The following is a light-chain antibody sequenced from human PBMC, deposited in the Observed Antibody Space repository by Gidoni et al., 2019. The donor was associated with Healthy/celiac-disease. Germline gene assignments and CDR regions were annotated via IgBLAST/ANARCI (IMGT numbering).Light chain of an antibody. V-gene: IGLV2-8*01. CDR2: EVS. CDR1: SSDVGGYNY. CDR3: SSYAGSNNLG. Sequence: QSALTQPPSASGSPGQSVTISCTGTSSDVGGYNYVSWYQQHPGKAPNLMIYEVSKRPSGVPDRFSGSKSGNTASLTVSGLQAEDEADYYCSSYAGSNNLGFGTGTKVTVL. J-gene: IGLJ1*01.